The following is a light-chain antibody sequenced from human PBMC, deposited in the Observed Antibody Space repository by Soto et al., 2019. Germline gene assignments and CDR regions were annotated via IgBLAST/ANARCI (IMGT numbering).Light chain of an antibody. CDR2: DNN. CDR3: GTWDSSLSAGV. J-gene: IGLJ2*01. Sequence: QSVLTQPPSASAAPGQKVTISCSGSSSNIGNNYVSWYQQLPGTAPKLLIYDNNKRPSGIPDRFSGSKSGTSATLGITGLQTGEEADYYCGTWDSSLSAGVFGGGTKLTVL. CDR1: SSNIGNNY. V-gene: IGLV1-51*01.